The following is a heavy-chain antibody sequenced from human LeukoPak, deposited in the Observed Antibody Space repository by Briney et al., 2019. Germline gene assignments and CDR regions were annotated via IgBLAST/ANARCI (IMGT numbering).Heavy chain of an antibody. D-gene: IGHD6-19*01. J-gene: IGHJ3*02. Sequence: GGSLRLSCAASGFTFSNYAMSWVRQAPGKGLAWVSSISGSGGSTYYAGSLKGRFTISRENSKNTLYLQMNSLRVEDTAVYYCVKPYSSGWDAFDIWGQGTVVTVSS. V-gene: IGHV3-23*01. CDR3: VKPYSSGWDAFDI. CDR1: GFTFSNYA. CDR2: ISGSGGST.